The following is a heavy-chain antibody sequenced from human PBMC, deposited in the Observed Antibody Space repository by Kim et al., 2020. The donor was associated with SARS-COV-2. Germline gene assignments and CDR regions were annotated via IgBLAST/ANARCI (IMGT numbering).Heavy chain of an antibody. CDR2: ISSSSYI. CDR1: GFTFSSYS. Sequence: GGSLRLSCAASGFTFSSYSMNWVRQAPGKGLEWVSSISSSSYIYYADSVKGRFTISRDNAKNSLYLQMNSLRAEDTAVYYCARCSGGSCRSGWFDPWGQGTLVTVSS. V-gene: IGHV3-21*01. CDR3: ARCSGGSCRSGWFDP. D-gene: IGHD2-15*01. J-gene: IGHJ5*02.